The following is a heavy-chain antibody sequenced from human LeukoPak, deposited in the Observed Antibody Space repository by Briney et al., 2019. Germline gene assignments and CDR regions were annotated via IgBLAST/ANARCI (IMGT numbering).Heavy chain of an antibody. J-gene: IGHJ4*02. D-gene: IGHD2-2*01. V-gene: IGHV1-2*02. CDR1: GYTFTGYY. Sequence: ASVKVSCKAFGYTFTGYYMHWVRQAPGQGFEWMGWINPNSGCTNYAQKFQGRVTITRDTSISTAYMELSRLRSDDTAVYYCARSRSRDCSSTSCYSYGLDYWGQGTLVTVSS. CDR3: ARSRSRDCSSTSCYSYGLDY. CDR2: INPNSGCT.